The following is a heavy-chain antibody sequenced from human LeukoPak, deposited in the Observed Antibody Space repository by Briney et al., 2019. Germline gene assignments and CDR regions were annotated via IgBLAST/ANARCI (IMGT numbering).Heavy chain of an antibody. V-gene: IGHV4-59*01. J-gene: IGHJ4*02. Sequence: PSETLSLTCTVSGGSISGYYWSWIRQPPGKGLQWIGFIHYSGSTNYNPSLKSRLTISVDTSKNQFSLKLSSVTTADTAVYCCARYGSGSYHFDYWGQGTLVTV. CDR1: GGSISGYY. D-gene: IGHD3-10*01. CDR2: IHYSGST. CDR3: ARYGSGSYHFDY.